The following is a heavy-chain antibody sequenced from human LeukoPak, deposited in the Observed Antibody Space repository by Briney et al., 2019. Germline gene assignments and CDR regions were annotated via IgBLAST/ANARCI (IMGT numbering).Heavy chain of an antibody. CDR1: GGSISSGGYY. D-gene: IGHD6-19*01. CDR3: ARGTVAGYSSGWYDY. Sequence: SQTLSLTCTVSGGSISSGGYYWSWIRQPPGKGLEWIGYIYHSGSTYYNPSLKSRVTISVDRSKNQFSLKLSSVTAADTAVYYCARGTVAGYSSGWYDYWGQGTLVTVSS. V-gene: IGHV4-30-2*01. CDR2: IYHSGST. J-gene: IGHJ4*02.